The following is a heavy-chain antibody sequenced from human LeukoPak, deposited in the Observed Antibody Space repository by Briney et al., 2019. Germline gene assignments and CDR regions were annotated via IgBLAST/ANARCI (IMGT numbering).Heavy chain of an antibody. CDR1: GFTFSSYG. J-gene: IGHJ4*02. CDR3: ARPYSSSSGVDY. V-gene: IGHV3-33*01. D-gene: IGHD6-6*01. CDR2: IWYDGSNK. Sequence: PGGSLRLSCAASGFTFSSYGMHWVRQAPGKGLEWVAVIWYDGSNKYYADSVKGRFTISRDNSKNTLYLQMNSLRAEDTAVYYCARPYSSSSGVDYWGQGTLVTVSS.